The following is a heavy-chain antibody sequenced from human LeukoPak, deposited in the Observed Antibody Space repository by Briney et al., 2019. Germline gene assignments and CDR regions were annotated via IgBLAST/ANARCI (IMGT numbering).Heavy chain of an antibody. J-gene: IGHJ5*02. V-gene: IGHV3-21*01. CDR3: ARDPSSGGWFDP. Sequence: GGSLRLSCAASGFTFSSYAMSWVRQAPGKGLEWVSSISSSSSYIYYADSVKGRFTISRDNAKNSLYLQMNSLRAEDTAVYYCARDPSSGGWFDPWGQGTLVTVSS. D-gene: IGHD6-19*01. CDR2: ISSSSSYI. CDR1: GFTFSSYA.